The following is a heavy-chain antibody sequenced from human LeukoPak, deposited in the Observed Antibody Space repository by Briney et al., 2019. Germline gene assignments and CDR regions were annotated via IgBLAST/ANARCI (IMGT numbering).Heavy chain of an antibody. Sequence: ASVKVSCKASGYTFIGYYIHWVRQAPGQGLEWMGWINANSGGTNYAQKFQGRVTMTRDTSISTAYMELSSLRSDDTAVYFCARVGVEATATFDYWGQGTLVTVS. D-gene: IGHD1-26*01. CDR1: GYTFIGYY. CDR2: INANSGGT. CDR3: ARVGVEATATFDY. J-gene: IGHJ4*02. V-gene: IGHV1-2*02.